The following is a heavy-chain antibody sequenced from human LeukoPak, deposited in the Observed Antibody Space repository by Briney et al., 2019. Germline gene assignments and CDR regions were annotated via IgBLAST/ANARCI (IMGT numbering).Heavy chain of an antibody. CDR1: GFTFSSYG. J-gene: IGHJ4*02. V-gene: IGHV3-33*01. CDR2: IWYDGSNK. CDR3: AREQWLGYFDY. D-gene: IGHD6-19*01. Sequence: GGSLRLSCAASGFTFSSYGMHWVRQAPGKGLEWVAIIWYDGSNKYYADSVKRRFTISRDNSKNTLYLQMNSLRAEDTAVYYCAREQWLGYFDYWGQGTLVTVSS.